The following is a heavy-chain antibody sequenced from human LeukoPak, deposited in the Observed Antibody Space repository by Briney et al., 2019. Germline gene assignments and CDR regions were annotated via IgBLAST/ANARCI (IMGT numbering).Heavy chain of an antibody. CDR2: ISRDSAFV. Sequence: GGSLRLSCAASGFTFSAYDMNWVRQAPGKGLEWVSYISRDSAFVYYADSVKGRLTISRGDAKNSLYLQMESLRGEDTAVYYCARDDASTARASGMDVWGIGATVTVSS. CDR1: GFTFSAYD. J-gene: IGHJ6*04. V-gene: IGHV3-21*01. CDR3: ARDDASTARASGMDV. D-gene: IGHD6-6*01.